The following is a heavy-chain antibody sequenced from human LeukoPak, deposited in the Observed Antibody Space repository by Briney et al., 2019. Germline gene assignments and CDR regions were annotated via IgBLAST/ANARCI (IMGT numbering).Heavy chain of an antibody. Sequence: GRSLRLSCAASGFTFSNYAMHWVRQAPGKGLEWVAVISYDGINKYYADSVKGRFTISRDNSKNTLYLQMNSLRAEDTAVYYCAREDYWGQGTLVTVSS. V-gene: IGHV3-30-3*01. CDR3: AREDY. J-gene: IGHJ4*02. CDR1: GFTFSNYA. CDR2: ISYDGINK.